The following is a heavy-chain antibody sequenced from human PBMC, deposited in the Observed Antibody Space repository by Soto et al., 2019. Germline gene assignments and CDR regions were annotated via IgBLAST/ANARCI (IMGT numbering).Heavy chain of an antibody. D-gene: IGHD6-13*01. Sequence: SGPTLVNPTQTLTLTCTFSGFSLSTSGMCVSWIRQPPGKALEWLALIDWDDDKYYSTSLKTRLTISKDTSKNQVVLTMTNMDPVDTATYYCARIRDAAAGAYYYYGMDVWGQGTTVTV. V-gene: IGHV2-70*01. J-gene: IGHJ6*02. CDR3: ARIRDAAAGAYYYYGMDV. CDR1: GFSLSTSGMC. CDR2: IDWDDDK.